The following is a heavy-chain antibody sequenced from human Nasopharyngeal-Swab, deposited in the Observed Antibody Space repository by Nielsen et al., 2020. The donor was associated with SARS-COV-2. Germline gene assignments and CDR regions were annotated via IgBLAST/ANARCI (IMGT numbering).Heavy chain of an antibody. Sequence: GGSLRLSCAASGFTVSSNYTHWVRQAPGEGLEWVSAFYSGGTTYYADSVKGRVTISRDNSNNTVYLQMNSLRAEDTAVYYCARGSTVSSYYHYMDVWGKGTTVTVSS. CDR1: GFTVSSNY. V-gene: IGHV3-66*01. D-gene: IGHD2-2*01. J-gene: IGHJ6*03. CDR2: FYSGGTT. CDR3: ARGSTVSSYYHYMDV.